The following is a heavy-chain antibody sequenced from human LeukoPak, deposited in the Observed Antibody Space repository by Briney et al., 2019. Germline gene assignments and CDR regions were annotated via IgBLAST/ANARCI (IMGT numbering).Heavy chain of an antibody. CDR1: GFTFINYW. Sequence: GGSLRLSCSASGFTFINYWMSWVRQAPGKGLEWVSVSYSGGSSYYADSVKGRFTISRDNAKNSLYVQMNSLGAEDTAVYYCARDDDYYDSSGYYYDYFDYWGQGTLVTVSS. CDR3: ARDDDYYDSSGYYYDYFDY. CDR2: SYSGGSS. V-gene: IGHV3-66*01. D-gene: IGHD3-22*01. J-gene: IGHJ4*02.